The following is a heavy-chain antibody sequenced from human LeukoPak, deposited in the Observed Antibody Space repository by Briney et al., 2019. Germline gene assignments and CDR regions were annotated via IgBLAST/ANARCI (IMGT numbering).Heavy chain of an antibody. CDR1: GGTFSSYA. Sequence: ASVKVSCKASGGTFSSYAISWVRQAPGQGLEWMGWISAYNGNTNYAQKLQGRVTMTTDTSTSTAYMELRSLRSDDTAVYYCARTPDCGGDCYPDYWGQGTLVTVSS. D-gene: IGHD2-21*02. CDR2: ISAYNGNT. V-gene: IGHV1-18*01. CDR3: ARTPDCGGDCYPDY. J-gene: IGHJ4*02.